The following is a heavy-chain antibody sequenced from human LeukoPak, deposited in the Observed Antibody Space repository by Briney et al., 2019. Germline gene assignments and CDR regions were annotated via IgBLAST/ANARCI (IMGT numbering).Heavy chain of an antibody. CDR2: ILYSGST. Sequence: SETLSLTCSLSGGSISSHYRSWMGQPPGKGLEWIGYILYSGSTDYNPSLKSRVTISVDTSKSQFSLMLTSVTAADTAVYCCARDLAHPSIGDYWGQGTLVTVSS. J-gene: IGHJ4*02. CDR3: ARDLAHPSIGDY. D-gene: IGHD2/OR15-2a*01. CDR1: GGSISSHY. V-gene: IGHV4-59*11.